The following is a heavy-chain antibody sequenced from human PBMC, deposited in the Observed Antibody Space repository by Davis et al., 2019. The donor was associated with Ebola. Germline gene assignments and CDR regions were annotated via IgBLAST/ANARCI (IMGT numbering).Heavy chain of an antibody. J-gene: IGHJ6*02. CDR1: GYTFTSYG. V-gene: IGHV1-18*01. CDR3: ARDPKRRVGMYYYGMDV. D-gene: IGHD2-2*01. CDR2: ISAYNGNT. Sequence: AASVKVSCKASGYTFTSYGISWVRQAPGQGLEWMGWISAYNGNTNYSQKFQGRVTITRDTSASTAYMELSSLRSDDTAVYYCARDPKRRVGMYYYGMDVWGQGTTVTVSS.